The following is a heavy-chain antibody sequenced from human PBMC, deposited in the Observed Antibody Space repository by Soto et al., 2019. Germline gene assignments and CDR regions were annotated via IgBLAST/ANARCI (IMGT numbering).Heavy chain of an antibody. J-gene: IGHJ4*02. V-gene: IGHV3-21*01. Sequence: LRLSCAASGFTFSSYSMTWVRQAPGKGLEWVSSISSSSSYIYYADSVKGRFTISRDNAKNSLYLQMNSLRAEDTAVYYCARDQAVAGSDFDYWGQGTLVTVSS. CDR3: ARDQAVAGSDFDY. CDR2: ISSSSSYI. CDR1: GFTFSSYS. D-gene: IGHD6-19*01.